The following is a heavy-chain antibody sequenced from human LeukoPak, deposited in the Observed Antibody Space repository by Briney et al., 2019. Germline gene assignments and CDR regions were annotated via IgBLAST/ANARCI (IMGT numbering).Heavy chain of an antibody. J-gene: IGHJ4*02. Sequence: GGSLRLSCAASGFTVSSNHMSWVRQAPGKGLEWVSVIYGGVNTVYADSVQGRFTISRDNSKNTLYLQMSSLRAEDTAVYYCAKSPKTGFLFDYRGKGTLVTVSS. V-gene: IGHV3-66*01. CDR1: GFTVSSNH. CDR3: AKSPKTGFLFDY. D-gene: IGHD1-1*01. CDR2: IYGGVNT.